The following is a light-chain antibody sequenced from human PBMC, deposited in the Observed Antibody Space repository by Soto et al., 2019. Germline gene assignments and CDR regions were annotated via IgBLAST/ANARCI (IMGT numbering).Light chain of an antibody. J-gene: IGKJ4*01. CDR3: LQDNKYPLT. CDR1: QDIRSD. Sequence: AIQMTQFPSSLSASVCDRVTITCRASQDIRSDLGWYQQRPGKAPQLLIYATSSLHSGVPSRFSGSGSGTDFTLTITSLQPEDFATYHCLQDNKYPLTFGGGTKVDIK. V-gene: IGKV1-6*01. CDR2: ATS.